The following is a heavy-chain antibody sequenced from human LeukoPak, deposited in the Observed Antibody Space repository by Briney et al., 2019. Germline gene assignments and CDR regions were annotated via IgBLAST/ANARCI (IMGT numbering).Heavy chain of an antibody. CDR2: IYYSGST. Sequence: SETLSLTCTVSGGSISSSSYYWGWIRQPPGRGREGLGSIYYSGSTYYNPSLKSRVTISVDTSKSHFSLKLSSVTAADTAVYYCARGYCSGGSCYSYYYYNYMDVWGKGTTVTVSS. D-gene: IGHD2-15*01. CDR1: GGSISSSSYY. CDR3: ARGYCSGGSCYSYYYYNYMDV. J-gene: IGHJ6*03. V-gene: IGHV4-39*07.